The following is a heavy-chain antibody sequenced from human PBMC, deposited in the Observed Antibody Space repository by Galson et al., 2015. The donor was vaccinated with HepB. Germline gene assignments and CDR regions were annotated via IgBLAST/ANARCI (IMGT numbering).Heavy chain of an antibody. CDR2: ISAYNGNT. Sequence: SVKVSCKASGYTFTSYGISWVRQAPGQGLEWMGWISAYNGNTNYAQKLQGRVTMTTDTSTSTAYMELRSLRSDDTAVYYCARDKGVQRITIFGVVMGAFDPWGQGTLVTVSS. CDR1: GYTFTSYG. D-gene: IGHD3-3*01. CDR3: ARDKGVQRITIFGVVMGAFDP. V-gene: IGHV1-18*04. J-gene: IGHJ5*02.